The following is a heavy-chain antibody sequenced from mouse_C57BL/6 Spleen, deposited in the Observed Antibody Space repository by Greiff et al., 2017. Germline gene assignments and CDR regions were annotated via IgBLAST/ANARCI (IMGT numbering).Heavy chain of an antibody. D-gene: IGHD3-3*01. CDR1: GYTFTDYY. CDR3: ARSGDDYFDY. V-gene: IGHV1-26*01. J-gene: IGHJ2*01. Sequence: VQLQQSGPELVKPGASVKISCKASGYTFTDYYMNWVKQSHGKSLEWIGDINPNNGGTSYNQKFKGKATLTVDKSSSTAYMELRSLTSEDAAVDYCARSGDDYFDYWGQGTTLTVSS. CDR2: INPNNGGT.